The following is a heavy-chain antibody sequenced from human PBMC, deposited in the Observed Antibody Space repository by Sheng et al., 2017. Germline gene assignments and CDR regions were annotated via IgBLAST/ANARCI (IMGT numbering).Heavy chain of an antibody. CDR3: AKGNYYYMDV. J-gene: IGHJ6*03. Sequence: QLQLQEAGPGLVKPSETLSLTCSVSGGSISGSTYYWGWIRQPPGEGLEWIGFVYHSGITYYNPSLKSRVTISVDTSKNQFSLKLTSVTAADTGIYYCAKGNYYYMDVWGQGTTVTVSS. CDR2: VYHSGIT. CDR1: GGSISGSTYY. V-gene: IGHV4-39*07.